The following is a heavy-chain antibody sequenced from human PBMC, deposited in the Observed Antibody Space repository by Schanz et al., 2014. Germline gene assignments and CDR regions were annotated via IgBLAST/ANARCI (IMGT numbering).Heavy chain of an antibody. CDR1: GFTFSGYS. Sequence: EVQLVESGGGLVQPGGSLRLSCAASGFTFSGYSMNWVRQAPGKGLEWVAYISSSSSTIHYADSVKGRFTISRDNAKNTLYLQMNSLRAEDTAIYYCAKNQYDDVDLSSFYFDFWGQGTLVIVSS. CDR2: ISSSSSTI. J-gene: IGHJ4*02. CDR3: AKNQYDDVDLSSFYFDF. V-gene: IGHV3-48*01. D-gene: IGHD3-10*02.